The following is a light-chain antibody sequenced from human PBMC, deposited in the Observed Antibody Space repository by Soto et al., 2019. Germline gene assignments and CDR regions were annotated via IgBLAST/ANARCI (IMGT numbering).Light chain of an antibody. J-gene: IGLJ3*02. CDR3: QSYDSSLSALV. CDR1: SSNIGAGYD. CDR2: TNS. Sequence: QSVLTQPPSVSGAPGQGVTISCAGTSSNIGAGYDVHWYQQVPGTAPKLLIYTNSNRPSGVPDRFSGSKSGTSAFLAITGLQAADEADYYCQSYDSSLSALVFGGGTKVTVL. V-gene: IGLV1-40*01.